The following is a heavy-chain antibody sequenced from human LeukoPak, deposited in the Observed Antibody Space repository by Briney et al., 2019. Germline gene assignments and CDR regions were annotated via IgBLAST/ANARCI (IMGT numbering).Heavy chain of an antibody. CDR1: GYTFTSYD. CDR3: ARELRPLAVLRFLEWRTRYRWIDP. J-gene: IGHJ5*02. V-gene: IGHV1-8*01. D-gene: IGHD3-3*01. Sequence: ASVKVSCKASGYTFTSYDINWVRQATGQGLEWMGWMNPNSGNTGYAQKFQGRVTMTRDTSISTAYMELSSLRSEDTAVYYCARELRPLAVLRFLEWRTRYRWIDPWGQGTLVTVSS. CDR2: MNPNSGNT.